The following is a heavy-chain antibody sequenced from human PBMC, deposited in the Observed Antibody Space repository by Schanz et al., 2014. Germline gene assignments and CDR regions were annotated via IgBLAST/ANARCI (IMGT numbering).Heavy chain of an antibody. V-gene: IGHV3-9*01. CDR2: ISWNSGTI. Sequence: LSCAASGFTFDKNAMHCVRKAPGKGLYWLSVISWNSGTIGYADSVKGRFTISRENVNNSLYLYCNSLRAEDKALYYCTKYKRQIALGRLWDR. D-gene: IGHD3-16*01. J-gene: IGHJ2*01. CDR1: GFTFDKNA. CDR3: TKYKRQIALGRL.